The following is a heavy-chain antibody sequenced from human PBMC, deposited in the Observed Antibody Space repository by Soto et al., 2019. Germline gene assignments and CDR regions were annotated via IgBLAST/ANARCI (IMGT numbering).Heavy chain of an antibody. D-gene: IGHD6-19*01. CDR2: IYYSGST. CDR3: AREISSGCFDY. V-gene: IGHV4-59*01. J-gene: IGHJ4*02. CDR1: GGSISSYY. Sequence: SETLSLTCTVSGGSISSYYWSWIRQPPGKGLEWIGYIYYSGSTNYNPSLKSRVTISVDTSKNQFSLKLSSVTAADTAVYYCAREISSGCFDYWGQGTLVTVSS.